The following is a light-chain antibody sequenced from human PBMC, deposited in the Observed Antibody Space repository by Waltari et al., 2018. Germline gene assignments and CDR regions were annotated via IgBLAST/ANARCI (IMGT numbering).Light chain of an antibody. CDR1: RSLLHSNGYTY. CDR2: LGS. V-gene: IGKV2-28*01. CDR3: MQALQTPLT. J-gene: IGKJ4*01. Sequence: DVVMTQFPLSLPVTPGEPASISCRPSRSLLHSNGYTYLDWYRQKPGQSPQLLIYLGSNRASGVPDRFSGSGSGTDFTLKISRVEAEDVGVYYCMQALQTPLTFGGGTKVEIK.